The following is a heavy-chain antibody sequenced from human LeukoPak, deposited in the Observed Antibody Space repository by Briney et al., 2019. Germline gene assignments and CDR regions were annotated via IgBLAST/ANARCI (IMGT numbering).Heavy chain of an antibody. D-gene: IGHD2-2*01. V-gene: IGHV1-24*01. Sequence: ASVKVSCKVSGYTLTELSMHWVRQAPGKGLEWMGGFDPEDGETIYAQKFQGRVTMTEDTSTDTAYMELSSLRSEDTAVYYCARRAPLVVPAATDWFDPWGQGTLVTVSS. J-gene: IGHJ5*02. CDR3: ARRAPLVVPAATDWFDP. CDR2: FDPEDGET. CDR1: GYTLTELS.